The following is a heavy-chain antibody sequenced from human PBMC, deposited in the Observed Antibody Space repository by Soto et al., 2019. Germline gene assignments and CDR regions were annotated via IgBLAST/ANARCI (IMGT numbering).Heavy chain of an antibody. CDR1: GESISSSSYY. CDR2: IYYSGRA. Sequence: PSETLSLTCIVSGESISSSSYYWGWIRQPPGKGLECIGSIYYSGRASYNPSFKSRVTISIDTSKNQFSLKLSSVTATDTAVYSCANQRTTVVTQAYFDHWGQGALVTVSS. V-gene: IGHV4-39*01. CDR3: ANQRTTVVTQAYFDH. D-gene: IGHD2-21*02. J-gene: IGHJ4*02.